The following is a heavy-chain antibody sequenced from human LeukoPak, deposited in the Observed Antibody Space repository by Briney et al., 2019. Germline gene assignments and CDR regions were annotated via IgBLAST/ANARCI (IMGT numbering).Heavy chain of an antibody. CDR2: IWFDGTTK. CDR1: GFTFSSYA. J-gene: IGHJ3*02. V-gene: IGHV3-33*01. CDR3: ARGREYDFWSGYYGDDAFDI. Sequence: QAGGSLRLSCEASGFTFSSYAMHWVRQAPGKGLEWVAVIWFDGTTKFYGDSVTGRFTISRDNAKSSLSLQMNSLRAEDTAVYYCARGREYDFWSGYYGDDAFDIWGQGTMVTVSS. D-gene: IGHD3-3*01.